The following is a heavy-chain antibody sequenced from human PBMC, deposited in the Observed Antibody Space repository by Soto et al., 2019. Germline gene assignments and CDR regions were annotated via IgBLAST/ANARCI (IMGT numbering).Heavy chain of an antibody. Sequence: QVQLQESGPGLVKPSQTLSLTCTVSGGSISSGGYYWSWIRQHPGKGLEWIGYIYYSGSTYYNPSLKSRVTISVDTSKNQFSLKLGSVTAADTAVYYCASGDYDILTGYQYYFDYWGQGTLVTVSS. CDR1: GGSISSGGYY. J-gene: IGHJ4*02. CDR3: ASGDYDILTGYQYYFDY. D-gene: IGHD3-9*01. CDR2: IYYSGST. V-gene: IGHV4-31*03.